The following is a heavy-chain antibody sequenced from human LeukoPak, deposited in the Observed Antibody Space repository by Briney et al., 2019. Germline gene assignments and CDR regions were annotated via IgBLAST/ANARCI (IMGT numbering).Heavy chain of an antibody. V-gene: IGHV3-23*01. CDR1: GFNFRTYG. CDR3: APGGSTIDY. CDR2: LNAAARSL. Sequence: GGSLRLSCVASGFNFRTYGMSWVRQAPGRGLEWVSALNAAARSLFYADSVKGRFTISRDNSKNTLYLQMNSLRGEDTAVYYCAPGGSTIDYWGQGTLVTVSS. J-gene: IGHJ4*02. D-gene: IGHD1-26*01.